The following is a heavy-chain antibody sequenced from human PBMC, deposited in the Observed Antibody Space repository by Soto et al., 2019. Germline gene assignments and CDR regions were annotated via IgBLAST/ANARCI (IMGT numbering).Heavy chain of an antibody. Sequence: QVQLVESGGGVVQSGRSQRLSCTASGFTFTSYGMHWVRQAPGKGLEWVGGMSVDGSVILYDDSVKGRFTISRDNSKNTLYLQMNSLRAEDTAVYHCARDADTSGHFSYFDSWGQGTLVTVSS. V-gene: IGHV3-33*01. CDR2: MSVDGSVI. CDR1: GFTFTSYG. D-gene: IGHD3-22*01. J-gene: IGHJ4*02. CDR3: ARDADTSGHFSYFDS.